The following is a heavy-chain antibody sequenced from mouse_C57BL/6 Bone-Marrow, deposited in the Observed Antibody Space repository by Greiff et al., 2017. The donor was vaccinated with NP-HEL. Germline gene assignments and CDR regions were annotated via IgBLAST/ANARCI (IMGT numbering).Heavy chain of an antibody. D-gene: IGHD2-4*01. J-gene: IGHJ2*01. V-gene: IGHV1-66*01. CDR3: ARSPSMITTVFDY. CDR1: GYSFTSYY. Sequence: QVQLQQSGPELVKPGASVKISCKASGYSFTSYYIHWVKQRPGQGLEWIGWIYPGSGNTKYNEKFKGQATLTADTSSSTAYMQLSSLTSEDSAVYYCARSPSMITTVFDYWGQGTTLTVSS. CDR2: IYPGSGNT.